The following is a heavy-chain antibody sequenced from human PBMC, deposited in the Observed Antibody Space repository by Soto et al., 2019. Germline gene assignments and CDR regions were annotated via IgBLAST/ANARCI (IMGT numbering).Heavy chain of an antibody. V-gene: IGHV3-21*01. Sequence: GGSLRLSCAASGFTFSSYSMNWVRQAPGKGLEWVSSISSSSSYIYYADSAEGRFTISRDNSRNTLYLQMNSLRAEDTAVYYCARDPGQDEAMDYWGQGTLVTVSS. CDR2: ISSSSSYI. CDR1: GFTFSSYS. J-gene: IGHJ4*02. CDR3: ARDPGQDEAMDY.